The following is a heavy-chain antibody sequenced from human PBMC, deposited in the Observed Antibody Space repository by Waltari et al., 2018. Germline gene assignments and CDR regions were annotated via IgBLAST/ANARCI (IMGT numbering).Heavy chain of an antibody. Sequence: QVQLQESGPGVVKPSETLSLTCDVSGYSTSTGFYWSWIRQTSETGLEWIAPIYRGWSTYYNPSFKTRVTISLDTAKNQISLKLDSVTAADTAIYYCASQRDVAAWFESWGQGTLVTVSS. J-gene: IGHJ5*01. CDR2: IYRGWST. CDR3: ASQRDVAAWFES. V-gene: IGHV4-38-2*01. CDR1: GYSTSTGFY. D-gene: IGHD6-19*01.